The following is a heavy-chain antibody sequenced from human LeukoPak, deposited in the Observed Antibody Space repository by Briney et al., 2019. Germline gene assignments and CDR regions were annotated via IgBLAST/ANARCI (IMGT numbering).Heavy chain of an antibody. D-gene: IGHD4-11*01. CDR1: GFTFSSFG. J-gene: IGHJ3*02. CDR2: IWYDGSNK. Sequence: PGGSLRLSCGASGFTFSSFGIHWVRQAPGKGLEWVAVIWYDGSNKYYADSVKGRFTISRDNSRNTLYLQMNSLRAEDTAVYYCAKDGVESNDYHAFDNWGQGTMVTVSS. CDR3: AKDGVESNDYHAFDN. V-gene: IGHV3-30*02.